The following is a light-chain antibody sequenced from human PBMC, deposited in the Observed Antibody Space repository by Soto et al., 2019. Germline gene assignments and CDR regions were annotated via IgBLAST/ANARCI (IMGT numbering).Light chain of an antibody. CDR3: ETWDSDTRV. J-gene: IGLJ3*02. V-gene: IGLV4-60*02. CDR1: SGHSSYI. Sequence: QSVLTQSSAASASLGSSVKLTCTLSSGHSSYIIAWHEQQPGKAPRHLMKLENSGSYNKGSGVPDRFSGSSSGADRYLTISNLQFEDEADYYCETWDSDTRVFGGGTKLTVL. CDR2: LENSGSY.